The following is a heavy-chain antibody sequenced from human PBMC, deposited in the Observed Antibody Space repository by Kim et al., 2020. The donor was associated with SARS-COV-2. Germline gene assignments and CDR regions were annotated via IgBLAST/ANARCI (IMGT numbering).Heavy chain of an antibody. CDR3: AGDNYNNYWYKY. J-gene: IGHJ4*02. CDR2: IYRNGTT. D-gene: IGHD1-20*01. CDR1: EFSVSTKI. V-gene: IGHV3-53*01. Sequence: GGSLRLSCAASEFSVSTKIMTWVRQAPGKGLEWVSIIYRNGTTYYADSVKGRFTTSRDTSKNTLYLQMDNLRADDTAVYYCAGDNYNNYWYKYWGQGTLVTVSA.